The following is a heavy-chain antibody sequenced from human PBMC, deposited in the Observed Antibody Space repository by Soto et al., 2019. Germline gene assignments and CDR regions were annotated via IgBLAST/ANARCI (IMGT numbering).Heavy chain of an antibody. CDR3: ARRKERSGPYYLDL. CDR2: MNPNNGNA. Sequence: SVKGSCKASGFTFITYDFSWVREAAVQGLEWMGWMNPNNGNAGFAQKFRGRINMTRNTSISTAYLELSSLRSDDSAVYFCARRKERSGPYYLDLWGQGTQVTVSS. J-gene: IGHJ4*02. CDR1: GFTFITYD. D-gene: IGHD6-25*01. V-gene: IGHV1-8*01.